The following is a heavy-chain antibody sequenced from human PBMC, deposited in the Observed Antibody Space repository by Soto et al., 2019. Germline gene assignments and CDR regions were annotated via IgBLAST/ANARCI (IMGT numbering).Heavy chain of an antibody. Sequence: ASVKVSCKASGYTFTSYYMHWVRQAPGQGLEWMGIINPSGGSTSYAQKFQGRVAMTRDTSTSTVYMELSSLRSEDTAVSYCARVGKDYYDSSGYRKQNYYYYGMDVWGQGTTVTVSS. V-gene: IGHV1-46*01. CDR1: GYTFTSYY. CDR2: INPSGGST. D-gene: IGHD3-22*01. CDR3: ARVGKDYYDSSGYRKQNYYYYGMDV. J-gene: IGHJ6*02.